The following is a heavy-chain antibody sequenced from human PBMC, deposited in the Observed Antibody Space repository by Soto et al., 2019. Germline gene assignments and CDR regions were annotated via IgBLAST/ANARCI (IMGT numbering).Heavy chain of an antibody. Sequence: PSETLSLTCAVYGGSFSGYYWSWIRQPPGKGLEWIGEINHSGSTNYNPSLKSRVTISVDTSKNQFSLKLSSVTAADTAVYYCARGRPLYDFWSGYPAYYFDYWGQGTLVTVSS. J-gene: IGHJ4*02. CDR3: ARGRPLYDFWSGYPAYYFDY. CDR1: GGSFSGYY. D-gene: IGHD3-3*01. V-gene: IGHV4-34*01. CDR2: INHSGST.